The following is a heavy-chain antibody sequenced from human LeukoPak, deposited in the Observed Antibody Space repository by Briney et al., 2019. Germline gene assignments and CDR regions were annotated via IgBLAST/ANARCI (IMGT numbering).Heavy chain of an antibody. D-gene: IGHD5-24*01. CDR2: IYSGGST. CDR3: ARGYGYNDY. J-gene: IGHJ4*02. Sequence: GGSLRLSFAASGFTVSSNYMSWVRQAPGKGLEWVSVIYSGGSTYYADSVKGRFTISRDNSKNTLYLQMNSLRAEDTAVYYCARGYGYNDYWGQGTLVTVSS. V-gene: IGHV3-53*01. CDR1: GFTVSSNY.